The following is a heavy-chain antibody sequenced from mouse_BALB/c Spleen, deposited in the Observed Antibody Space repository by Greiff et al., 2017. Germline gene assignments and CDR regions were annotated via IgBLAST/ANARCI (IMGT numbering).Heavy chain of an antibody. Sequence: EVHLVESGPGLVKPSQSLSLTCSVTGYSITSGYYWNWIRQFPGNKLEWMGYISYDGSNNYNPSLKNRISITRDTSKNQFFLKLNSVTTEDTATYYCATIYYGNYEGYFDVWGAGTTVTVSS. D-gene: IGHD2-1*01. J-gene: IGHJ1*01. CDR2: ISYDGSN. CDR1: GYSITSGYY. V-gene: IGHV3-6*02. CDR3: ATIYYGNYEGYFDV.